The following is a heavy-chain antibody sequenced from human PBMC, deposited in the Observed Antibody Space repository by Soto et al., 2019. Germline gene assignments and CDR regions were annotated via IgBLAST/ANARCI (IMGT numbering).Heavy chain of an antibody. CDR3: ARLKVVVPAAIASDRYYYYGMDV. V-gene: IGHV5-51*01. J-gene: IGHJ6*02. CDR2: IYPGDSDT. Sequence: PGEPLKISCKGSGYSFTSYWIGWVRQMPGKGLEWMGIIYPGDSDTRYSPSFQGQVTISADKSISTAYLQWSSLKASDTAMYYCARLKVVVPAAIASDRYYYYGMDVWCQGTTVTVSS. CDR1: GYSFTSYW. D-gene: IGHD2-2*01.